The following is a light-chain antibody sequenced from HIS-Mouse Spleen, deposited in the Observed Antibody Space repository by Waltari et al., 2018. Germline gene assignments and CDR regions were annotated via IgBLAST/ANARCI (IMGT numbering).Light chain of an antibody. CDR3: NSRDSSGNHVV. CDR1: RLRSCY. J-gene: IGLJ2*01. CDR2: GKN. Sequence: SSELTQDPAVSVALGQTVRITCQGDRLRSCYASRYQQKPGQGPVLVIYGKNNRPSGIPDRFSGSSSGNTASLTITGAQAEDEADYYCNSRDSSGNHVVFGGGTKLTVL. V-gene: IGLV3-19*01.